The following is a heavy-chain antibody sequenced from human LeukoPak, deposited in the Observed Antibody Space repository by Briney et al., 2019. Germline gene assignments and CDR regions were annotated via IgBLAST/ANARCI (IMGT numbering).Heavy chain of an antibody. D-gene: IGHD3-9*01. CDR2: ISAYNGNT. CDR1: GYTFTSYG. Sequence: GASVKVSCKASGYTFTSYGISWVRQAPGQGLEWMGWISAYNGNTNYAQKLQGRVTMTTDTSTSTAYMELRSLRSDDTAVYYCARVPGGYSYDILTDWGQGALVTVSS. CDR3: ARVPGGYSYDILTD. J-gene: IGHJ4*02. V-gene: IGHV1-18*01.